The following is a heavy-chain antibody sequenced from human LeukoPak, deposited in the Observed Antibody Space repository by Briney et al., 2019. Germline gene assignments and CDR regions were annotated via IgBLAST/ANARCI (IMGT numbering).Heavy chain of an antibody. CDR2: ISYDGSNK. J-gene: IGHJ4*02. CDR3: AKDHTVLVAGLGLHY. Sequence: GGSLRLSCTASGFIFSNYGMHWVRQAPGKGLEWVALISYDGSNKYYADSVKGRFTISRDSSKNTLYLQMSSLRAEDTAVYYCAKDHTVLVAGLGLHYWGQGTLVTVSS. V-gene: IGHV3-30*18. CDR1: GFIFSNYG. D-gene: IGHD6-19*01.